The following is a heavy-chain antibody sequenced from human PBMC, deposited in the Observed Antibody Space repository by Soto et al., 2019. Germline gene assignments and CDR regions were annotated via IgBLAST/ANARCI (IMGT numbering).Heavy chain of an antibody. V-gene: IGHV6-1*01. Sequence: SQTLSLTCAISGDSVSSNSAAWNWIRQSPSRGLEWLGRTYYRSKWYKDYEVSVKSRITINLDTSKNQFSLQLNSVTPEDTAVYYCARGEGAEYSRVFDYWGHGTLVTVSS. D-gene: IGHD4-4*01. CDR3: ARGEGAEYSRVFDY. J-gene: IGHJ4*01. CDR1: GDSVSSNSAA. CDR2: TYYRSKWYK.